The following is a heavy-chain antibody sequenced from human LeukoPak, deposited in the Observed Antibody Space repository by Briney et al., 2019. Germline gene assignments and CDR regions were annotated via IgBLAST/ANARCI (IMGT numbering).Heavy chain of an antibody. Sequence: GRSLRLSCAASGFTLDDYAMHWVRQAPGKGLEWVSGISWNSGSIGYADSVKGRFTISRDNAKNSLYLQMNSLRAEDTALYYCAKGGGDYYFDYWGQGTLVTVSS. CDR3: AKGGGDYYFDY. V-gene: IGHV3-9*01. J-gene: IGHJ4*02. CDR2: ISWNSGSI. CDR1: GFTLDDYA. D-gene: IGHD2-21*02.